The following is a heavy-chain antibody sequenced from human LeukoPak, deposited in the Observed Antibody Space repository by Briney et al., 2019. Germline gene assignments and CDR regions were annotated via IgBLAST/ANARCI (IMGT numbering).Heavy chain of an antibody. CDR1: GFTFSSYA. CDR3: AKGEEGYYDFWSGYYTHNWFDP. V-gene: IGHV3-23*01. J-gene: IGHJ5*02. CDR2: ISGSGGST. D-gene: IGHD3-3*01. Sequence: GGSLRLSCAASGFTFSSYAMSWVRQAPGKGLEWVSAISGSGGSTYYADSVKGRFTISRDNSKNTLYLQMNSLRAEDTAVYYCAKGEEGYYDFWSGYYTHNWFDPWGQGTLVTVSS.